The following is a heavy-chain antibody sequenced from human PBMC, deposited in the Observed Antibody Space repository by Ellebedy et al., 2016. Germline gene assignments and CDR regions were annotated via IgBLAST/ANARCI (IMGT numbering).Heavy chain of an antibody. Sequence: GESLKISCAASGFTFSSYWMSWVRQAPGKGLEWVANIKQDGSEKYYVDSVKGRFTISRDNAKNSLYLQMNSLRAEDTAVYYCARVVALWFGELSVGFDYWGQGTLVTVSS. D-gene: IGHD3-10*01. CDR1: GFTFSSYW. CDR2: IKQDGSEK. CDR3: ARVVALWFGELSVGFDY. J-gene: IGHJ4*02. V-gene: IGHV3-7*03.